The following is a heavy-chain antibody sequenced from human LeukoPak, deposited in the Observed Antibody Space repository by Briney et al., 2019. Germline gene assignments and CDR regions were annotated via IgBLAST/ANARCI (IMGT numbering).Heavy chain of an antibody. J-gene: IGHJ5*02. CDR1: DGSISSYY. Sequence: SETLSLTCTVSDGSISSYYWSWIRQPAGKGLEWIGQIYSTGRTSYNPSLKSRVTMSVDTSKNQFSLKLSSVTAADTAVYYCARGLTRHDHGDYFKLFDPWGQGTLVTVAS. V-gene: IGHV4-4*07. D-gene: IGHD4-17*01. CDR3: ARGLTRHDHGDYFKLFDP. CDR2: IYSTGRT.